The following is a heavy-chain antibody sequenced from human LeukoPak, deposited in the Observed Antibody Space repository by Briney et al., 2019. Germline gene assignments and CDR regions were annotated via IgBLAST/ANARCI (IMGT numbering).Heavy chain of an antibody. D-gene: IGHD3-10*01. J-gene: IGHJ4*02. Sequence: GGSLRLSCAASGFTFSSYAMSWVRQAPGKGLEWVSAISGSGGSTYYADSVKGRFTISRDNSKNTLYLQMNSLRAEDTAVYYCARADQPNYYGSGSYLDYWGQGTLVTVSS. CDR2: ISGSGGST. V-gene: IGHV3-23*01. CDR1: GFTFSSYA. CDR3: ARADQPNYYGSGSYLDY.